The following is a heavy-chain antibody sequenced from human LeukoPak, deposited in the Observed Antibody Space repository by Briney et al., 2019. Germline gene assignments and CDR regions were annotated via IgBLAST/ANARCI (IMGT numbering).Heavy chain of an antibody. CDR2: IYYSGST. CDR3: ASEVLGYCSSTSCSTGDY. CDR1: GGSISSGDYY. V-gene: IGHV4-30-4*08. Sequence: SQTLSLTCTVSGGSISSGDYYWSWIRQPPGKGLEWIGYIYYSGSTYYNPSLKSRVTISVDTSKNQFCLKLSSVTAADTAVYYCASEVLGYCSSTSCSTGDYWGQGTLVTVSS. J-gene: IGHJ4*02. D-gene: IGHD2-2*01.